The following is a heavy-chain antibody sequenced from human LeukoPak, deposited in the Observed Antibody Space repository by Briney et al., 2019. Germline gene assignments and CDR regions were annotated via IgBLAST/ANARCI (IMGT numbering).Heavy chain of an antibody. CDR3: AGSGGLGVRGVTVWYFDL. CDR2: ISYDGSNK. D-gene: IGHD3-10*01. V-gene: IGHV3-30-3*01. CDR1: GFTFSSYA. Sequence: PGGSLRLSCAASGFTFSSYAMHWVRQAPGKGLEWVAVISYDGSNKYYADSVKGRFTISRDNSKNTLYLQVNSLRAEDTAVYYCAGSGGLGVRGVTVWYFDLWGRGTLVTVSS. J-gene: IGHJ2*01.